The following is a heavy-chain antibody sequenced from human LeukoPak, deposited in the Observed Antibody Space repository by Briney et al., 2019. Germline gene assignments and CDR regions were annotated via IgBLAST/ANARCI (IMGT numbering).Heavy chain of an antibody. D-gene: IGHD4-23*01. CDR2: ISGSGGST. CDR3: AKGTRVALTMVVTPFDY. Sequence: PGGSLRLSCAASGSTFSSYAMSWVRQAPGKGLEWVSAISGSGGSTYYADSVKGRFTISRDNSKNTLYLQMNSLRAEDTAVYYCAKGTRVALTMVVTPFDYWGQGTLVTVSS. CDR1: GSTFSSYA. J-gene: IGHJ4*02. V-gene: IGHV3-23*01.